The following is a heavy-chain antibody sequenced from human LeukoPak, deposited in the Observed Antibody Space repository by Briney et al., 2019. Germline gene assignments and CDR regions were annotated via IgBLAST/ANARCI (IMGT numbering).Heavy chain of an antibody. V-gene: IGHV1-2*02. J-gene: IGHJ4*02. CDR1: GYTFTGYY. Sequence: ASVTVSCKASGYTFTGYYMHWVRQAPAQGREWMGWINPNMGGTNYAQKFQGRVTMTRDTSISPAYMELSSLRSDDTAVYHCARASSPYSSSWYYFDYWGQGTLVTVSS. CDR2: INPNMGGT. CDR3: ARASSPYSSSWYYFDY. D-gene: IGHD6-13*01.